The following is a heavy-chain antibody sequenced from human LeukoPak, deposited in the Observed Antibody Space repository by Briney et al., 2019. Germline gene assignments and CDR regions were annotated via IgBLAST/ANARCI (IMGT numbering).Heavy chain of an antibody. CDR1: GFPFSTFG. D-gene: IGHD2-15*01. J-gene: IGHJ4*02. Sequence: GGSLRLSCAVSGFPFSTFGMHWVRQAPGKGLEWVALISYDGHNKYYADSVKGRFAISRDNSKNILYLQMNSLRGEDPAVYSCSNPQLLSARDYWGQGTLVTVSS. CDR3: SNPQLLSARDY. CDR2: ISYDGHNK. V-gene: IGHV3-30*18.